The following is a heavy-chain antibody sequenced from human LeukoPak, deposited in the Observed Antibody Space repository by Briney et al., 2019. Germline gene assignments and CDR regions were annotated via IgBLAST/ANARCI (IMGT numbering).Heavy chain of an antibody. J-gene: IGHJ4*02. CDR2: INSDGSST. Sequence: GGSLRLSCAASGFTFSSYWMHWVRQAPGKGLVWVSRINSDGSSTNYADYVKGRFTIYRDNAKNRLYLQMNSLRAEDTAVYYCASIPGDWGQGTLVTVSS. D-gene: IGHD7-27*01. CDR1: GFTFSSYW. CDR3: ASIPGD. V-gene: IGHV3-74*01.